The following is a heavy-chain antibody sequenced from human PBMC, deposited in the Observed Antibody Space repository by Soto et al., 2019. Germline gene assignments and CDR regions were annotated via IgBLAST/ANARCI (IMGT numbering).Heavy chain of an antibody. V-gene: IGHV1-58*01. CDR2: IVVGSGNT. J-gene: IGHJ4*02. Sequence: SVKVSCKASGFTFTSSAVQWVRQARGQRLEWIGWIVVGSGNTNYAQKFQERVTITRDMSTSTAYMELSSLRSEDTAVYYCAADTGRDSSGYYFDYWGQGTLVTVSS. D-gene: IGHD3-22*01. CDR3: AADTGRDSSGYYFDY. CDR1: GFTFTSSA.